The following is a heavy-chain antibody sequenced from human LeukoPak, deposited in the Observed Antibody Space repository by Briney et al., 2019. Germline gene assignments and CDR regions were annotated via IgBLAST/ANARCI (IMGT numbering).Heavy chain of an antibody. J-gene: IGHJ4*02. Sequence: GGSLRLSCAASGFTVSSNYMSWVRQAPGKGLEWVSVIYSGGSTYYADSVKGRFTISRDNSKNTLYLQMNSLRAEDTAVYYCARQSFGGSYVGWGQGTLVTVSS. D-gene: IGHD1-26*01. CDR1: GFTVSSNY. CDR3: ARQSFGGSYVG. V-gene: IGHV3-66*04. CDR2: IYSGGST.